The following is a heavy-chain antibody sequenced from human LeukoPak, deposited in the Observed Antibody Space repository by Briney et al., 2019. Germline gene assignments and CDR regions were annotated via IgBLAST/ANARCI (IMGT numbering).Heavy chain of an antibody. J-gene: IGHJ6*02. D-gene: IGHD6-13*01. CDR3: AREFLTPYSSSWYVAGMDV. Sequence: GGSLRLSCAASGFTFSSYEMNWVRQAPGKGLEWVSYISSSATTIYCADSVKGRFTISRDNAKDSLYLQMNSLRAEDTAVYYCAREFLTPYSSSWYVAGMDVWGQGTTVTVSS. CDR2: ISSSATTI. V-gene: IGHV3-48*03. CDR1: GFTFSSYE.